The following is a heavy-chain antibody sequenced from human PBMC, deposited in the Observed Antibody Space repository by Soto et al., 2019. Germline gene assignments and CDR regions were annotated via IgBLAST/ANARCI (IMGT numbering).Heavy chain of an antibody. D-gene: IGHD4-4*01. CDR3: ASSRDGYSFDY. J-gene: IGHJ4*02. Sequence: QLQLQESGPGLVKPSETLSLTCTVSGGSISSSSYYWGWIRQPPGKGLEWIGSIYYSGSTYYNPSLKSRVTISVDTSKNQFSLKLSSATAADTAVYYCASSRDGYSFDYWGQGTLVTVSS. V-gene: IGHV4-39*01. CDR1: GGSISSSSYY. CDR2: IYYSGST.